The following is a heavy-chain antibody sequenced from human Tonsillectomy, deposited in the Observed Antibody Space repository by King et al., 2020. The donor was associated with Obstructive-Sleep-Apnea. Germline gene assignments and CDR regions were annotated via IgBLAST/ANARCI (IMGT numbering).Heavy chain of an antibody. D-gene: IGHD6-19*01. CDR1: GFSLSTSGMC. Sequence: VTLKESGPALVKPTQTLTLTCTFSGFSLSTSGMCVSWIRQPPGKALEWLARIDWDDDKYYSTSLKTRLTISKDTSKNQVGLTMTNMDPVDTATYYCARIRYMAGTPDYWGQGTLVTVSS. CDR2: IDWDDDK. J-gene: IGHJ4*02. CDR3: ARIRYMAGTPDY. V-gene: IGHV2-70*11.